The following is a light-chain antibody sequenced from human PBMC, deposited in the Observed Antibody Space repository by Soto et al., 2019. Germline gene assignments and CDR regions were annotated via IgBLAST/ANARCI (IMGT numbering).Light chain of an antibody. CDR1: SSDVGGYNY. V-gene: IGLV2-14*01. J-gene: IGLJ1*01. Sequence: QSALTQPASVPGSPGQTITISCTGTSSDVGGYNYVSWYQQHPGKAPKLMIYAVTDRPSGVSSRFSGSKSGNTASLTISGLQAEGEADYYCSSYTSSSTLFGTGTKVTVL. CDR3: SSYTSSSTL. CDR2: AVT.